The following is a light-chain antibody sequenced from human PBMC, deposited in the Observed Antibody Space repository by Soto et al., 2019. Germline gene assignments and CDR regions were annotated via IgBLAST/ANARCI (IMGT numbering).Light chain of an antibody. V-gene: IGKV3-15*01. Sequence: EIVLTQSPGTLSLSPGERATLSCRASQSISYNLSWYHQKPGHAPSRLIYVASTRATGIPARFSGSGSGTEFTLTINSLQSEDFAVYYCQQYNNWPPVTFGQGTRLEIK. CDR3: QQYNNWPPVT. CDR2: VAS. CDR1: QSISYN. J-gene: IGKJ5*01.